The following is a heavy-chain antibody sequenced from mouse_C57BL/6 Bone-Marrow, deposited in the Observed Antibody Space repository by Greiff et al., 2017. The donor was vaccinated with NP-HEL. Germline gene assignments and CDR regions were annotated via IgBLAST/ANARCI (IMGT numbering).Heavy chain of an antibody. CDR1: GYTFTSYG. CDR2: IYPRSGNT. V-gene: IGHV1-81*01. Sequence: QVQLQQSGAELARPGASVKLSCKASGYTFTSYGISWVKQRTGQGLEWFGEIYPRSGNTYYNEKFKGKATLTADKSSSTAYMELRSLTSEDSAVYFCARRGYGSSSYWYFDVWGTGTTVTVSS. J-gene: IGHJ1*03. CDR3: ARRGYGSSSYWYFDV. D-gene: IGHD1-1*01.